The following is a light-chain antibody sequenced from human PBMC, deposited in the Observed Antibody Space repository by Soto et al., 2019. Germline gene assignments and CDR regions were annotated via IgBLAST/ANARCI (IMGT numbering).Light chain of an antibody. J-gene: IGKJ1*01. Sequence: EIVMTQSPATLSVSPGESATLSCRASQSISANLVWYQQKPGQAPRLLIYAASIRATGIPARFSGSGSGTEFTLTISSLQSEDFAVYYFQQYNNWPPWTFGQGTKVEIK. V-gene: IGKV3D-15*01. CDR2: AAS. CDR1: QSISAN. CDR3: QQYNNWPPWT.